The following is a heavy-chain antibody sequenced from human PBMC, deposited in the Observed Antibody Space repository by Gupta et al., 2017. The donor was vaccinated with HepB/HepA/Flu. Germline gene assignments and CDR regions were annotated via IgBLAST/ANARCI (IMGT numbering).Heavy chain of an antibody. D-gene: IGHD3-10*01. CDR2: IIPDFNTA. CDR3: ARDPLVRETSHDYFYYMDV. Sequence: VQLVQSGAEVTKPGSSVKVSCKASGGTFNYHAISWVRQAPGQGLEWMGGIIPDFNTATYAQKFQGRVTITADKSTSTVYMEMSSLRSEDTAVYFCARDPLVRETSHDYFYYMDVWGKGTTVTVSS. CDR1: GGTFNYHA. J-gene: IGHJ6*03. V-gene: IGHV1-69*06.